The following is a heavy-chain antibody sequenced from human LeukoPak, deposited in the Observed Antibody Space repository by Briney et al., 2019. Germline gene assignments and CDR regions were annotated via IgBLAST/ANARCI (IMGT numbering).Heavy chain of an antibody. CDR3: ARGGERWMATSYYYYYYYMDV. V-gene: IGHV3-20*04. Sequence: GGSLRLSCAASGFNFDDYVMTWVRQAPGKGLEWVSGINWNGGSRGYADSVKGRFTISRDNAKNSLYLQMNSLRAEDTALYYCARGGERWMATSYYYYYYYMDVWGKGTTVTVSS. D-gene: IGHD5-24*01. CDR1: GFNFDDYV. CDR2: INWNGGSR. J-gene: IGHJ6*03.